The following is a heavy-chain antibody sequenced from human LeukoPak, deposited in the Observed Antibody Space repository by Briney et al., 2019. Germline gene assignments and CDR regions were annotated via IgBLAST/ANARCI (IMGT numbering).Heavy chain of an antibody. V-gene: IGHV1-2*02. CDR3: ARAPDYDYVWGTYRSGY. CDR1: GYTFTGYS. CDR2: INPNTGGT. Sequence: ASVNVSCKASGYTFTGYSIHWVRQAPGQGLEWMGWINPNTGGTNYAQKFQGRVTMTRDTSISTVYMELSSLRFDDTAVFYCARAPDYDYVWGTYRSGYWGQGTLVTVSS. J-gene: IGHJ4*02. D-gene: IGHD3-16*02.